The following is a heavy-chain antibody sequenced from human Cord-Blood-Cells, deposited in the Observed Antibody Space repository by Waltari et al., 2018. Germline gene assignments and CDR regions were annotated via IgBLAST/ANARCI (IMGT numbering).Heavy chain of an antibody. Sequence: QVHLQESGPGLVKPSETLSLTCTVSGGSISSYYWSWIRPPAGKGLEWIGRIYTSGSTNYNPSLKSRVTMSVDTSKNQFSLKLSSVTAADTAVYYCARANYYGSGSYSYYFDYWGQGTLVTVSS. D-gene: IGHD3-10*01. CDR1: GGSISSYY. CDR2: IYTSGST. V-gene: IGHV4-4*07. J-gene: IGHJ4*02. CDR3: ARANYYGSGSYSYYFDY.